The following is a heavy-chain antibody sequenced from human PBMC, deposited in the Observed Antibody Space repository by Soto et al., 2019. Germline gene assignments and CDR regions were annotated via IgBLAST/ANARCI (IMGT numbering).Heavy chain of an antibody. J-gene: IGHJ4*02. CDR2: INPSGGT. V-gene: IGHV4-34*01. Sequence: QVQLQQWGAGLLKPSETLSLTCAVYGGSFSTDYWSWIRQPPGKGLEWIGEINPSGGTNYNPSLKSRVTIPVATSKNQFSLKLSSVTAADTAAYYCARVLAARASRDFDYWGQGTLVTVSS. D-gene: IGHD6-6*01. CDR1: GGSFSTDY. CDR3: ARVLAARASRDFDY.